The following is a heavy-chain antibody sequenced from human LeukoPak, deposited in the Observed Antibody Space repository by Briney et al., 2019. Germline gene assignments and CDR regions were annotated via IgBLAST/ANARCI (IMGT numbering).Heavy chain of an antibody. Sequence: PGGSLRLSCAASGFTLSDHYMDWVRQAPEKGLEWVGRTRNKANSYTIQYAASVKGRFTISRDDSKNSLYLQMNSLKTEDTAVYYCARGLNSFDSWGQGALVTVSS. V-gene: IGHV3-72*01. CDR1: GFTLSDHY. J-gene: IGHJ4*02. D-gene: IGHD3-16*01. CDR3: ARGLNSFDS. CDR2: TRNKANSYTI.